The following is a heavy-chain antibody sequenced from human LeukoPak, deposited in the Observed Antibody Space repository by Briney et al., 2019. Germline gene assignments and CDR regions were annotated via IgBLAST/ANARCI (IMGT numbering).Heavy chain of an antibody. CDR3: ARDDNGSGSYYYYYGMDV. V-gene: IGHV3-30*19. D-gene: IGHD3-10*01. J-gene: IGHJ6*02. Sequence: PGGSLRLSCAASGFTFSSYGMHWVRQAPGKGLEWVAVISSDGSNKYYADSVKGRFTISRDNSKNTLYLQMNSLRAGDTAVYYCARDDNGSGSYYYYYGMDVWGQGTTVTVSS. CDR1: GFTFSSYG. CDR2: ISSDGSNK.